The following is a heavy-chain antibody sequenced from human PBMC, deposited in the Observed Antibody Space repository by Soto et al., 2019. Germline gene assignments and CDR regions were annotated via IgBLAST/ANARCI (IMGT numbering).Heavy chain of an antibody. CDR1: GFTFSSYW. CDR3: ARDGYYDYVWGSSN. V-gene: IGHV3-7*01. J-gene: IGHJ4*02. D-gene: IGHD3-16*01. Sequence: PGGSLRLSCAASGFTFSSYWMSWVRQAPGKGLEWVANIKQDGSEKYYVDSVKGRFTISRDNAKNSLYLQMNSLRAEDTAVYYCARDGYYDYVWGSSNWGQGTLVTVSS. CDR2: IKQDGSEK.